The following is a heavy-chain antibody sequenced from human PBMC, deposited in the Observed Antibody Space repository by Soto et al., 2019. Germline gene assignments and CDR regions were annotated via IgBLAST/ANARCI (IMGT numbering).Heavy chain of an antibody. J-gene: IGHJ4*02. D-gene: IGHD3-10*01. CDR1: GGSLSDYF. V-gene: IGHV4-34*01. Sequence: SETLSLTCVVSGGSLSDYFWSWIRQPPGMALEWIGEINHRGSINYNPSLKSRVTISVDTSRNQFSLNLNSVTAADTAVYYCARVYLGPFDYWGQGTQVTVSS. CDR3: ARVYLGPFDY. CDR2: INHRGSI.